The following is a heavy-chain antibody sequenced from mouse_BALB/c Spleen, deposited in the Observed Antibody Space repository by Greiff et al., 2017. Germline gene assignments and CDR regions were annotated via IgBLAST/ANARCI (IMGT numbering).Heavy chain of an antibody. D-gene: IGHD2-4*01. CDR1: GFSLTSYG. Sequence: VQLQESGPGLVQPSQSLSITCTVSGFSLTSYGVHWVRQSPGKGLEWLGVIWSGGSTDYNAAFISRLSISKDNSKSQVFFKMNSLQANDTAIYYCARGAYDYGWFAYWGQGTLVTVSA. CDR3: ARGAYDYGWFAY. J-gene: IGHJ3*01. V-gene: IGHV2-2*02. CDR2: IWSGGST.